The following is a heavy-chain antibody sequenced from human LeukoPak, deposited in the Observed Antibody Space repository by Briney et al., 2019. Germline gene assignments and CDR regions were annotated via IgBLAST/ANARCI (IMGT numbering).Heavy chain of an antibody. V-gene: IGHV3-21*01. J-gene: IGHJ4*02. Sequence: GGSLRLSCAASGFTFSSYRMNWVRQPPGKGLEWVSSISSSSSYIYYADSVKGRFTISRHNAKNSLYLQMNSLRAEDTAVYYCARVIPTYYYDSSGYWVLWGQGTLVTVSS. CDR3: ARVIPTYYYDSSGYWVL. CDR1: GFTFSSYR. CDR2: ISSSSSYI. D-gene: IGHD3-22*01.